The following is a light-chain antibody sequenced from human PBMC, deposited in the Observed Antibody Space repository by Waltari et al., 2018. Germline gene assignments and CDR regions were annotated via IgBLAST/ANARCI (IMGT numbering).Light chain of an antibody. Sequence: QSALTQPASVSGSPGQSITISCTGTSSDIGTYSYVSWYQQHPGKAPKVILYDVSNRPSGVSNRFSGSKSGNTASLTISGLQAEDEADYYCSSYTTSSTLPYVFGAGTKVTIL. CDR3: SSYTTSSTLPYV. CDR2: DVS. J-gene: IGLJ1*01. CDR1: SSDIGTYSY. V-gene: IGLV2-14*03.